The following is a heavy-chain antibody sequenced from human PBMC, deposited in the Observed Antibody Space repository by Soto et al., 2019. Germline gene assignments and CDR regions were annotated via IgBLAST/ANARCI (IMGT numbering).Heavy chain of an antibody. CDR2: IIPIFGTA. V-gene: IGHV1-69*13. CDR3: ARDGMATMSDYYYGMDV. D-gene: IGHD5-12*01. J-gene: IGHJ6*02. Sequence: GASVKVSCKASGGTFSSYAISWVRQAPGQGLEWMGGIIPIFGTANYTQKFQGRVTITADESTSTAYMELSSLRSEDTAVYYCARDGMATMSDYYYGMDVWGQGTTVTVSS. CDR1: GGTFSSYA.